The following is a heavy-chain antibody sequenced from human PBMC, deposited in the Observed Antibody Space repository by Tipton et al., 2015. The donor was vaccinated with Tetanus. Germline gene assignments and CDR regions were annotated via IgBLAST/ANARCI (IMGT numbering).Heavy chain of an antibody. CDR1: GGSITSYY. CDR2: IYDSYDSGST. J-gene: IGHJ4*02. CDR3: ARGFGSNWYYFDY. Sequence: TLSLTCTVSGGSITSYYWTWIRQPPGKGLEWIGYIYDSYDSGSTKYNPSLKSRVTISVYTSKNQFSLRLTSVTAADTAVYYCARGFGSNWYYFDYWGQGTLVTVSS. V-gene: IGHV4-59*01. D-gene: IGHD6-13*01.